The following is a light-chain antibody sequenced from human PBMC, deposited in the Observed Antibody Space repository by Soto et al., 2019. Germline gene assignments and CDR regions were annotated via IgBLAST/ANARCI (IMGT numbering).Light chain of an antibody. CDR1: SSNIGNHY. CDR2: DND. CDR3: ATWDTSLSGSV. Sequence: QSVLTQPPSVSAAAGQKVTIYCSGSSSNIGNHYVSWYQQFQGTAPKRLIYDNDKRPSGIPDRFSGSKSGTSATLAIAGLQTGDEADYYCATWDTSLSGSVFGTGTKLTVL. J-gene: IGLJ1*01. V-gene: IGLV1-51*01.